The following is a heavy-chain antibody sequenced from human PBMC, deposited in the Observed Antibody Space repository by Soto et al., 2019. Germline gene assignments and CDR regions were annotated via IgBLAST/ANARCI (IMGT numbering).Heavy chain of an antibody. CDR1: GFTFSSYA. Sequence: EVQLLESGGGLVQPGGSLRLSCAASGFTFSSYAMNWVRQAPGKGLEWVSVISGSGGSTYYADSVKGRFTISRDNSKNTLYLQMNSLRAEDTAVYYWARRSSGWYFDYWGQGTLVTVSS. D-gene: IGHD6-19*01. CDR3: ARRSSGWYFDY. V-gene: IGHV3-23*01. CDR2: ISGSGGST. J-gene: IGHJ4*02.